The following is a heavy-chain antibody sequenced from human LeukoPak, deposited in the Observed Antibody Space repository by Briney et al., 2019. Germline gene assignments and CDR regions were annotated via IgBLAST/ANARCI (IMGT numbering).Heavy chain of an antibody. V-gene: IGHV1-2*02. D-gene: IGHD5-12*01. Sequence: ASVKVSCKASGYTFTDYYIHWVRQAPGQGLEWMAWVNPKNGDTNYVQKFEGRITMTRDTSIRAAYMELSGLTSDDTAVYYCVRNDESLRLRIDYWGQGTLVTVSS. J-gene: IGHJ4*02. CDR2: VNPKNGDT. CDR1: GYTFTDYY. CDR3: VRNDESLRLRIDY.